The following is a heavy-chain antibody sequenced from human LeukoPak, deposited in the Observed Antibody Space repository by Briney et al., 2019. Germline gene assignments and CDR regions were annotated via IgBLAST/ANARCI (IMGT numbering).Heavy chain of an antibody. CDR3: AKQVFGSSGSFYHFDY. Sequence: PGGSQRLSCAASGFSFSSYAMSWVRQAPGKGLEWVSSISDSGGRTYFADSVNGRFTISRDNSKNTLYLQLDSLRAEDTAVYYCAKQVFGSSGSFYHFDYWGQGALVTVSS. D-gene: IGHD3-22*01. J-gene: IGHJ4*02. V-gene: IGHV3-23*01. CDR2: ISDSGGRT. CDR1: GFSFSSYA.